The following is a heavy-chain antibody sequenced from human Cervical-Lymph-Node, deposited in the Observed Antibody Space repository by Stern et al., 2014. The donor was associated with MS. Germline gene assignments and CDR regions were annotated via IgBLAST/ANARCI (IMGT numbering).Heavy chain of an antibody. D-gene: IGHD4-17*01. J-gene: IGHJ4*02. CDR3: ARSYGDYLRVLAY. CDR1: GYTFTSSY. CDR2: INPSGGST. V-gene: IGHV1-46*03. Sequence: VQLVQSGAEVKKPGASVKVSCKASGYTFTSSYMHWVRQAPGQGLEWMAIINPSGGSTSYAQKFQGRVTMTRDTSTSTVYMELSSLRSEDTAVYYCARSYGDYLRVLAYWGQGTLVTVSS.